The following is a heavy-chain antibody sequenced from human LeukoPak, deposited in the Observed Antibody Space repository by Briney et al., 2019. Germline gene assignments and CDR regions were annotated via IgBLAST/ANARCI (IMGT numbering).Heavy chain of an antibody. J-gene: IGHJ4*02. D-gene: IGHD2-15*01. CDR2: ISYDGSNK. CDR3: AKDLGYCSGGSCYHFDY. V-gene: IGHV3-30*18. Sequence: HPGGSLRLSCAASGFTFSSYAMSWVRQAPGKGLEWVAVISYDGSNKYYADSVKGRFTISRDNSKNTLYLQMNSLRAEDTAVYYCAKDLGYCSGGSCYHFDYWGQGTLVTVSS. CDR1: GFTFSSYA.